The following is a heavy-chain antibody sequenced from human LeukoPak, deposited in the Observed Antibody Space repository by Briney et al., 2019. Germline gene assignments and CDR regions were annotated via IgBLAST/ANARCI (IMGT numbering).Heavy chain of an antibody. D-gene: IGHD2-2*01. V-gene: IGHV1-8*01. CDR3: ARGCSSTSCTDY. CDR1: GYTFTSYD. CDR2: MNPNSGNT. J-gene: IGHJ4*02. Sequence: GASVKVSRKASGYTFTSYDINWVRQATGQGLEWMGWMNPNSGNTGYAQKFQGRVTMTRNTSISTAYMELSSLRSEDTAVYYCARGCSSTSCTDYWGQGTLVTVSS.